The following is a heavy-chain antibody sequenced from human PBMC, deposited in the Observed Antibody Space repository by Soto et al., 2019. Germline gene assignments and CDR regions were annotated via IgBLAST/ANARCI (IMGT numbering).Heavy chain of an antibody. Sequence: GGSLRLSCAASGFTFSSYAMSWVRQAPGEGLEWVSDISGVGGSTYYADSVKGRFTISRDNSKNTLYLQMNSVRTEDTAVYYCAKAEYSSSAARPPFDPWGQGTLVTVS. CDR2: ISGVGGST. CDR1: GFTFSSYA. CDR3: AKAEYSSSAARPPFDP. V-gene: IGHV3-23*01. J-gene: IGHJ5*02. D-gene: IGHD6-6*01.